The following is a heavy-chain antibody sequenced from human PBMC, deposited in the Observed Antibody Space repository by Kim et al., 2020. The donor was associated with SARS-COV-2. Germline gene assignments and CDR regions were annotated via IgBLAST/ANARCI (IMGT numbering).Heavy chain of an antibody. Sequence: ASVKVSCKASGYTFTGYYMHWVRQAPGQGLEWMGRINPNSGGTNYAQKFQGRVTMTRDTSINTAYMELSRLRSDDTVVYYCARESWGGIDAFDIWGQGTMVTVSS. CDR3: ARESWGGIDAFDI. CDR2: INPNSGGT. D-gene: IGHD3-16*01. V-gene: IGHV1-2*05. J-gene: IGHJ3*02. CDR1: GYTFTGYY.